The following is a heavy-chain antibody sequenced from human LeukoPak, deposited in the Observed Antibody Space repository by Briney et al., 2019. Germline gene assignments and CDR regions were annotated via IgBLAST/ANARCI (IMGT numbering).Heavy chain of an antibody. D-gene: IGHD3-10*01. CDR1: GFTFSSYA. V-gene: IGHV3-30-3*01. CDR2: ISYDGSNK. Sequence: GRSLRLSCAASGFTFSSYAMHWVRQAPGKGLEWVAVISYDGSNKYYADSVKGRFTISRDNSKNTLYLQMNSLRAEDTAVYYCARDLLSFRGSGSYYPWGQGTLVTVSS. CDR3: ARDLLSFRGSGSYYP. J-gene: IGHJ4*02.